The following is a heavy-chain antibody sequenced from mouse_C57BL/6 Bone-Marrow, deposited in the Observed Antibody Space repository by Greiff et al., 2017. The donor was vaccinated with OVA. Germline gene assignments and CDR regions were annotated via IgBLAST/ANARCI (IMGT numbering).Heavy chain of an antibody. Sequence: QVQLQQSGAELVRPGTSVKLSCKASGYTFTSYWMHWVKQRPGQGLEWIGVIDPSDSYTNYNQKFKGKATLTVDTSSSTAYMQLSSLTSEDSADYYGARFHYYGSSYYAMDYWGQGTSVTVSS. V-gene: IGHV1-59*01. J-gene: IGHJ4*01. CDR2: IDPSDSYT. D-gene: IGHD1-1*01. CDR1: GYTFTSYW. CDR3: ARFHYYGSSYYAMDY.